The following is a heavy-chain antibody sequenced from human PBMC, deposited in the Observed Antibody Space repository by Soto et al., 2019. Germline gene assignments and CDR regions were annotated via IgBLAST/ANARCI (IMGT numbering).Heavy chain of an antibody. CDR2: IYYSGST. J-gene: IGHJ5*02. Sequence: QVQLQESGPGLVKPSQTLSLTCTVSGGSISSGGYYWSWIRQHPGQGLEWVGYIYYSGSTCYTPSLKSRVTMSVDTSKNQFSLKLSSVTAADTAVYYCARVGGINWFDPWGQGTLVTVSS. V-gene: IGHV4-31*03. CDR1: GGSISSGGYY. CDR3: ARVGGINWFDP. D-gene: IGHD1-20*01.